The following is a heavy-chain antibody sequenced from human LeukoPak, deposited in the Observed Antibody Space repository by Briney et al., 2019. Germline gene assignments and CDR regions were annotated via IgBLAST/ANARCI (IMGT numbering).Heavy chain of an antibody. V-gene: IGHV3-13*05. J-gene: IGHJ3*02. CDR2: IGTAGGP. CDR1: GFTFSSYD. Sequence: GGSLRLSCAASGFTFSSYDMHWVRQATGKGLEWVSAIGTAGGPYYPGSVKGRFTISRENAKNSLYLQMNSLRAGDTAVYYCARGRRLAFDIWGQGTMVTVSS. CDR3: ARGRRLAFDI. D-gene: IGHD1-1*01.